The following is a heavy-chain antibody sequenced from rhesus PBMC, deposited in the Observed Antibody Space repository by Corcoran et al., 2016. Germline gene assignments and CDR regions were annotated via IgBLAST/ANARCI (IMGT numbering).Heavy chain of an antibody. J-gene: IGHJ4*01. V-gene: IGHV4-147*01. CDR1: GGSISSYW. Sequence: QVQLQESGPGLGKPSETLSLTCTVSGGSISSYWWGWIRQPPGKGREWMGQLYGGSGSPRSNPSLKSRVTISSDTSKNQFSLKLSSVTAADTAVYYCAKAATRMITGYYYTGGYFDYWGQGVLVTVSS. D-gene: IGHD3-9*01. CDR2: LYGGSGSP. CDR3: AKAATRMITGYYYTGGYFDY.